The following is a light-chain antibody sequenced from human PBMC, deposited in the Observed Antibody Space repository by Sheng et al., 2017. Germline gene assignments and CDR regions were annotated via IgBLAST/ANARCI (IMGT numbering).Light chain of an antibody. J-gene: IGKJ1*01. CDR1: QSLLYTDGQNY. CDR2: MAS. V-gene: IGKV2-28*01. CDR3: MQGLHSPRT. Sequence: DIVMTQSPLSLPVTPGEPASMSCRSSQSLLYTDGQNYLDWYLQKPGQSPQLLITMASTRASGVPDRYSGSGSSTNFTLKISGVEAEDVGVYYCMQGLHSPRTFGQGSKVEIK.